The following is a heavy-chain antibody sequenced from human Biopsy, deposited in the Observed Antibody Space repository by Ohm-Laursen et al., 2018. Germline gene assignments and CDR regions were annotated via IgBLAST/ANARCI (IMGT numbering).Heavy chain of an antibody. Sequence: GTLSLTCTVSGDSISSYYWSWIRQPPGKGLEWIGYVYYTGSTDYNPSLQSRVTISVDTSKNHFSLRLRSVTPADTAIYYCARDPLNGHKHCDYWGQGSLVTVSS. V-gene: IGHV4-59*01. D-gene: IGHD2-8*01. CDR2: VYYTGST. CDR1: GDSISSYY. J-gene: IGHJ4*02. CDR3: ARDPLNGHKHCDY.